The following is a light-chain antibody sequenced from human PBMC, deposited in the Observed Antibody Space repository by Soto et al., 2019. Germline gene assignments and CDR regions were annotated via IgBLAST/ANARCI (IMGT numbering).Light chain of an antibody. V-gene: IGKV1-39*01. Sequence: DIQMTQSPSSLSASVGDRVTITCRASQSISNYLNWYQQKPGKAPKVLIYATFTLQSGVTSRFSGSGSGTDFTLTISSLQPEDFATYYCQQSYITPYTFGQGTKLEIK. CDR1: QSISNY. J-gene: IGKJ2*01. CDR3: QQSYITPYT. CDR2: ATF.